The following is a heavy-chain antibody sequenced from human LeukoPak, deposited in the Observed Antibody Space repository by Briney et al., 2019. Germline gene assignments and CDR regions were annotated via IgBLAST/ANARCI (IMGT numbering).Heavy chain of an antibody. D-gene: IGHD4-17*01. V-gene: IGHV3-53*01. Sequence: GGSLRLSCAASGFTFSSYEMNWVRQAPGKGLEWVSLIYSGGTTYYADSVKGRFTISRDNSKNTLYLQMNSLRAEDTAVYYCARAAGYGDPFDYWGQGTLVTVSS. CDR3: ARAAGYGDPFDY. CDR2: IYSGGTT. J-gene: IGHJ4*02. CDR1: GFTFSSYE.